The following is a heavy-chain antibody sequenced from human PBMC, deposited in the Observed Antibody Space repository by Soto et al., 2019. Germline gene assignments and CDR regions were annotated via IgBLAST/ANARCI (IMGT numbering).Heavy chain of an antibody. V-gene: IGHV4-39*01. CDR2: LYYSGST. Sequence: QVQLQESGPGLVKPSETLSLTCTVSGGSISTSDYYWGWIRQPPGKGLEWIGSLYYSGSTYYNPSLKSRVTMSEDTSKNQFSLKLSSVAATDTAVYYCARGTTWPLWFAPWCQGTLVTVSS. CDR1: GGSISTSDYY. CDR3: ARGTTWPLWFAP. J-gene: IGHJ5*02.